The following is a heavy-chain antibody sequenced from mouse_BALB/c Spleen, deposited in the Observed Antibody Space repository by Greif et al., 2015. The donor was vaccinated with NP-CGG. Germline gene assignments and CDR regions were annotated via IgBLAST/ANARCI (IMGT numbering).Heavy chain of an antibody. CDR3: ARGGYCGSSYYFDY. Sequence: EVKLQESGPGLVKPSQSLSLTCSVTGYSITSGYYWNWIRQFPGNKLECMGYISYDGSNNYNPSLKNRISITRDTSKNKFFLKLNAVTAEDTATHYCARGGYCGSSYYFDYWGQGTTLTVSS. V-gene: IGHV3-6*02. D-gene: IGHD1-1*01. CDR2: ISYDGSN. J-gene: IGHJ2*01. CDR1: GYSITSGYY.